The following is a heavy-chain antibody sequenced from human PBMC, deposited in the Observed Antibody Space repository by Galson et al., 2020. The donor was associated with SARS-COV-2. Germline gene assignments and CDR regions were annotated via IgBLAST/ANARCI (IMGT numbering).Heavy chain of an antibody. CDR1: GDSVSSNSAA. V-gene: IGHV6-1*01. CDR3: ARLIFPHAEIAAAVAFDI. Sequence: SETLSLTCAISGDSVSSNSAAWNWIRQSPSRGLEWLGRTYYRSKWYNDYAVSVKSRITINPDTSKNQFSLQLNSVTPEDTAVYYCARLIFPHAEIAAAVAFDIWGQGTMVTVSS. CDR2: TYYRSKWYN. J-gene: IGHJ3*02. D-gene: IGHD6-13*01.